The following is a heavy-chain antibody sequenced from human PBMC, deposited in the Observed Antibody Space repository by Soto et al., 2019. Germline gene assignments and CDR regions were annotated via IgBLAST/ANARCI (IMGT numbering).Heavy chain of an antibody. V-gene: IGHV3-23*01. D-gene: IGHD1-26*01. CDR2: ISGSGSNT. CDR3: ERDRATFDY. Sequence: GGSLRLSCAASGFTFTSYAMSWVRLTPGKGLEWVSAISGSGSNTFYADSVRGRFTISRDNSKNTVFLQMNNLRAEDTAVYFCERDRATFDYWGQGTRVTVSS. CDR1: GFTFTSYA. J-gene: IGHJ4*02.